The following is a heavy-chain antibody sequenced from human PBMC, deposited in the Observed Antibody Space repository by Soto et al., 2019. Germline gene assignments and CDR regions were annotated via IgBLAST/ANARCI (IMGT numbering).Heavy chain of an antibody. J-gene: IGHJ5*02. CDR3: ARMATFGSLNWFDP. CDR2: MNPGSGDT. D-gene: IGHD3-16*01. CDR1: GYSFTNND. Sequence: GASVKVSCQASGYSFTNNDVSWVLQATGQGLEWMGWMNPGSGDTGYAQKFQGRVTMTRDISIATAYMELSSLRSDDTAIYYCARMATFGSLNWFDPWGQGTLVTV. V-gene: IGHV1-8*01.